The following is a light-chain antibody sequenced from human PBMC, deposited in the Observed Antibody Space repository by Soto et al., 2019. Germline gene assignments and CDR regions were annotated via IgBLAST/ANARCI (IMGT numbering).Light chain of an antibody. CDR1: SSDIGAYNF. CDR2: DVN. CDR3: TSWTTSTTMI. V-gene: IGLV2-14*03. J-gene: IGLJ2*01. Sequence: QSVLTQPASVSGSPGQSITISCTGTSSDIGAYNFVSWYQQQPGKDTKLILYDVNIRPSGVSNRYSGSKSGNTASLTISGLQAEDEADYYCTSWTTSTTMIFGGGTKVTFL.